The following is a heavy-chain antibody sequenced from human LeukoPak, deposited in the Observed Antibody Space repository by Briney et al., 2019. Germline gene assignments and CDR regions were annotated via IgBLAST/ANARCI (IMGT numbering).Heavy chain of an antibody. V-gene: IGHV1-18*01. J-gene: IGHJ6*03. CDR1: GYTFTSYG. CDR3: ARVVTIFGVVRGPVDYYMDV. CDR2: ISAYNGNT. Sequence: ASVKVSCKASGYTFTSYGISWVRQAPAQGLEWMGWISAYNGNTNYAQKLQGRVTMTTDTSTSTAYMELRSLRSDDTAVYYCARVVTIFGVVRGPVDYYMDVWGKGTTVTVSS. D-gene: IGHD3-3*01.